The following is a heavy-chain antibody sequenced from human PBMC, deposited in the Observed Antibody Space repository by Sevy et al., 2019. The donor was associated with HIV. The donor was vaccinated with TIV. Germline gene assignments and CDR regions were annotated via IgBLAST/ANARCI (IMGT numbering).Heavy chain of an antibody. CDR3: VRERAGIDH. CDR2: SYVGRNT. Sequence: GGSLRLSCAASGFTVTFNSMSWVRQAPGRGLVWVSVSYVGRNTYYADSVKGRFTIFRDSFKDTVDLQMDSLRPEDSGVYYCVRERAGIDHWGQGTLVTVSS. J-gene: IGHJ4*02. V-gene: IGHV3-53*01. D-gene: IGHD6-19*01. CDR1: GFTVTFNS.